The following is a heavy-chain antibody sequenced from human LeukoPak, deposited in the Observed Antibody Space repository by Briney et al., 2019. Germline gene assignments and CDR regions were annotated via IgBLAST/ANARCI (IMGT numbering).Heavy chain of an antibody. Sequence: PLGTLSLTCTESVDSLRRDKTSWVRQPPGKGLEWIGHIYYSGSTNYNPSLKSRVTISADTSKNQFSLKLSSVTAADTALFYCAGERLYSDYDSGAMEAWGQGTTVTVSS. D-gene: IGHD5-12*01. CDR3: AGERLYSDYDSGAMEA. CDR2: IYYSGST. J-gene: IGHJ6*02. CDR1: VDSLRRDK. V-gene: IGHV4-59*01.